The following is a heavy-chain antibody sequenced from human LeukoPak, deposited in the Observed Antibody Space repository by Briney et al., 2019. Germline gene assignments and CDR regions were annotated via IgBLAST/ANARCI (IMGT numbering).Heavy chain of an antibody. D-gene: IGHD5-12*01. V-gene: IGHV3-66*01. CDR2: LYRGGSP. Sequence: PGGSLRLSCAASGLTVSSNYVGWVRQAPGKGLEWVSVLYRGGSPYYADSVKGRFTISRDNSKNTLYLQMNTLRADDTAVYYCARGGTSGTTITYYFDYWGQGTLVTVPS. J-gene: IGHJ4*02. CDR1: GLTVSSNY. CDR3: ARGGTSGTTITYYFDY.